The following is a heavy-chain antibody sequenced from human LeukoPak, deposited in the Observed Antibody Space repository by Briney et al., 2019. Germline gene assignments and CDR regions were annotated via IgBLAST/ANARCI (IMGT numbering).Heavy chain of an antibody. V-gene: IGHV4-39*07. CDR3: AVPARRYLRGSRRAYYMDV. Sequence: SETLSLTCTVSGGSISSSSYYWGWIRQPPGKGLEWIGSIYYSGSTYYNPSLKSRVTISVDTSKNQFSLKLSSVTAADTAVYYRAVPARRYLRGSRRAYYMDVWGKGTTVTISS. CDR2: IYYSGST. J-gene: IGHJ6*03. CDR1: GGSISSSSYY. D-gene: IGHD3-10*02.